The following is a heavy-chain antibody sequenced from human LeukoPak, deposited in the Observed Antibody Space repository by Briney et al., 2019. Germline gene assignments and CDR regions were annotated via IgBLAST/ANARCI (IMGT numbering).Heavy chain of an antibody. V-gene: IGHV3-48*03. CDR3: ARLGSGSYGHFDY. CDR2: ISSSGRTI. CDR1: GFTFSIYE. Sequence: GGSLTLSCPPSGFTFSIYEVNSVRHAPGKGLGWVAYISSSGRTIYYAASVKGRLTISRDNAKNSLYLQMNSLSAEDTAVYYCARLGSGSYGHFDYWGQGTLVTVSS. D-gene: IGHD3-10*01. J-gene: IGHJ4*02.